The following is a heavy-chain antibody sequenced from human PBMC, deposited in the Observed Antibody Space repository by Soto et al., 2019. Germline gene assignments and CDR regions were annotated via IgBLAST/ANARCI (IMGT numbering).Heavy chain of an antibody. CDR1: GFTFSGST. CDR2: IRNKARSYAT. J-gene: IGHJ3*02. CDR3: IIEGDDCTNGVCTHAFDI. V-gene: IGHV3-73*01. Sequence: GGSLRLSCAASGFTFSGSTMHWVRQASGKGLEWVGLIRNKARSYATVYAASVRGRCTISRDDSKSTAYLQMNSLKTEDTAVYYCIIEGDDCTNGVCTHAFDIWGQGTMVTVSS. D-gene: IGHD2-8*01.